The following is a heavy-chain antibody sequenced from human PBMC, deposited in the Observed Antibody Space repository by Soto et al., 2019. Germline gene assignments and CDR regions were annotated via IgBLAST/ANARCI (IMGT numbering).Heavy chain of an antibody. D-gene: IGHD4-17*01. V-gene: IGHV4-59*01. Sequence: PSETLSLTCTVSGGSISSYYWSWIRQPPGKGLEWIGYIYYSGSTNYNPSLKSRVTISVDTSKSQFSLKLSSVTAADTAVYYCARSGDYYYYYGMDVWGQGTTVTVSS. CDR3: ARSGDYYYYYGMDV. CDR2: IYYSGST. CDR1: GGSISSYY. J-gene: IGHJ6*02.